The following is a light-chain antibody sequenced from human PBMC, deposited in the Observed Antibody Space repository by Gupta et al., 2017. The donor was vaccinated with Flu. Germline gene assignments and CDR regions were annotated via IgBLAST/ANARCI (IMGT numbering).Light chain of an antibody. V-gene: IGKV3-15*01. J-gene: IGKJ1*01. CDR2: GAS. Sequence: EIVMTQSPATLSVSPGESATLSCWASQSVSSNLAWYQQKPGQSPRLLIYGASTRATGVPARFSGSGSGTEFTLTISSLQSEDFAVYYCHHYNNWPRGTFGQGTKVEIK. CDR3: HHYNNWPRGT. CDR1: QSVSSN.